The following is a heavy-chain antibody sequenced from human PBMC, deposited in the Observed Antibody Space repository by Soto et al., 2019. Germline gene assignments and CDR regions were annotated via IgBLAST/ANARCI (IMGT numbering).Heavy chain of an antibody. CDR3: ARVFAKGSSSWYFDY. Sequence: PGGSLRLSCAASGFTFSTSGMCWVRQAPGRGLEWVSYISASSSTIYYADSVKGRFTISRDNAKNSLYLQMNSLRDEDTAVYYCARVFAKGSSSWYFDYWGQGTLVTVSS. CDR1: GFTFSTSG. CDR2: ISASSSTI. D-gene: IGHD6-13*01. V-gene: IGHV3-48*02. J-gene: IGHJ4*02.